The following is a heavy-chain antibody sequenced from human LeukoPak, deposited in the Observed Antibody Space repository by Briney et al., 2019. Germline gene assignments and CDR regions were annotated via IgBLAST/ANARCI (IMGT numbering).Heavy chain of an antibody. V-gene: IGHV1-69*05. D-gene: IGHD3-16*02. J-gene: IGHJ6*03. Sequence: SVKVSCKASGGTFSSYAISWVRQAPGQGLEWMGRIIPIFGTANYAQKFQGRVTITTDESTSTAYMELSSLRSEDTAVYYCARNLKYPPVYDYVWGSYRPPTYYYYYYMDVWGKGTTVTVSS. CDR3: ARNLKYPPVYDYVWGSYRPPTYYYYYYMDV. CDR1: GGTFSSYA. CDR2: IIPIFGTA.